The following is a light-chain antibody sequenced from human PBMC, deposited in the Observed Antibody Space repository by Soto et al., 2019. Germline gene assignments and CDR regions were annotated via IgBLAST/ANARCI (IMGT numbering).Light chain of an antibody. CDR1: SSDVGGYNY. CDR3: SSYTSSSTWV. Sequence: QSALTQPASVSRSPGQSITISCTETSSDVGGYNYVSWYQQHPGKAPKLMIYDVSNRPSGVSNRFSGSKSGNTASLTISGLQAEDEADYYCSSYTSSSTWVFGTGTKVTVL. CDR2: DVS. J-gene: IGLJ1*01. V-gene: IGLV2-14*01.